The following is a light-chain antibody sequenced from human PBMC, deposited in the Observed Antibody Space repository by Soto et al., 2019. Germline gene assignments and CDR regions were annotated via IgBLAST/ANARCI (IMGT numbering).Light chain of an antibody. CDR3: QQYDASLGT. Sequence: EIVLTQSPGTLSLSPGERATLSCRASQSVSSSYFAWYQQKPGQAPRLLIYSASKRATGIPDRFSGSGSGTDFTLTISRLEPEDFAVYYCQQYDASLGTFGQGTKVEIK. CDR2: SAS. CDR1: QSVSSSY. V-gene: IGKV3-20*01. J-gene: IGKJ1*01.